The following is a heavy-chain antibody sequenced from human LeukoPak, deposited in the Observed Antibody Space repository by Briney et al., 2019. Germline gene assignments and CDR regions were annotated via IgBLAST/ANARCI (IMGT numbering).Heavy chain of an antibody. Sequence: GGSLRLSCAASGFXFSSIAITWVRQAPGKGLEWVSSIRSNGETTYNADSVKGRFTISRDNSKKTLYLQLSSLRVEDTAIYYCAKGQELDGGVFDSWGQGTLVTVSS. CDR1: GFXFSSIA. J-gene: IGHJ4*02. D-gene: IGHD1-1*01. CDR3: AKGQELDGGVFDS. CDR2: IRSNGETT. V-gene: IGHV3-23*01.